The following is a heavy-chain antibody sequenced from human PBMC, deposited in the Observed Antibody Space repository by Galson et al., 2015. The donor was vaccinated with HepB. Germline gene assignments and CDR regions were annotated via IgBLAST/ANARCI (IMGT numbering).Heavy chain of an antibody. D-gene: IGHD3-22*01. CDR2: ISSNGGST. CDR1: GFTFSSYA. J-gene: IGHJ4*02. V-gene: IGHV3-64D*06. Sequence: SLRLSCAASGFTFSSYAMHWVRQAPGKGLQYVSAISSNGGSTYYADSVKGRFTISRDNSKNTLYLQMSSLRAEDTAVYYCVKDQRDSSGNLQFEFDYWGQGTLVTVSS. CDR3: VKDQRDSSGNLQFEFDY.